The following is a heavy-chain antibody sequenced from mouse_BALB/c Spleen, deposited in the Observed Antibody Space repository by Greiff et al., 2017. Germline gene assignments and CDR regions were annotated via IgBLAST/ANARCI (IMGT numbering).Heavy chain of an antibody. CDR2: INPSTGYT. CDR3: ARGDGSPLAY. CDR1: GYTFTSYW. V-gene: IGHV1-7*01. J-gene: IGHJ3*01. D-gene: IGHD2-3*01. Sequence: QVQLQQSGAELAKPGASVKMSCKASGYTFTSYWMHWVKQRPGQGLEWIGYINPSTGYTEYNQKFKDKATLTADKSSSTAYMQLSSLTSEDSAVYYCARGDGSPLAYWGQGTLVTVSA.